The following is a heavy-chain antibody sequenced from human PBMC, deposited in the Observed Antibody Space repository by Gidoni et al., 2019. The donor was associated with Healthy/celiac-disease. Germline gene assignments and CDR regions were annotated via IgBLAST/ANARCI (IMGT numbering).Heavy chain of an antibody. V-gene: IGHV1-2*06. J-gene: IGHJ4*02. D-gene: IGHD2-21*02. CDR2: SNPNSGGT. CDR3: ARETIAYCGGDCYSGFDY. CDR1: GYTFTGYY. Sequence: QVQLVQSGAEVKKPGASVKVACKASGYTFTGYYMHWGRQAPGQGLEWMGRSNPNSGGTNYAHKFQGRVTMTRDTSISTAYMELSRLRSDDTAVYYCARETIAYCGGDCYSGFDYWGQGTLVTVSS.